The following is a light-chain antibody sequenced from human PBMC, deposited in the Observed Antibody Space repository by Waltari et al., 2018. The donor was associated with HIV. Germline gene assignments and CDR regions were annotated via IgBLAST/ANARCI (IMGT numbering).Light chain of an antibody. CDR2: DVN. Sequence: QSALTQPRPVSGSPGQSVTISCTGTSSDVGGYNYVSWYQQHPGKAPKFMIYDVNKRPSGVPDRFSGSKSGNTASLTISGLQAEDEADYYCCSYADNYPVVFGGGTKLTVL. CDR1: SSDVGGYNY. V-gene: IGLV2-11*01. J-gene: IGLJ2*01. CDR3: CSYADNYPVV.